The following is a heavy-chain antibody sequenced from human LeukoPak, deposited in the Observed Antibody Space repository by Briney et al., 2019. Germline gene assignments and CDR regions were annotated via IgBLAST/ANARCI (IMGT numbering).Heavy chain of an antibody. Sequence: GGSLRLPCAASGFTFSSYGMSWVRQAPGKGLEWVSYISSSGSTIYYADSVKGRFTISRDNAKNSLYLQMNSLRAEDTAVYYCAELGITMIGGVWGKGTTVTISS. J-gene: IGHJ6*04. D-gene: IGHD3-10*02. CDR2: ISSSGSTI. V-gene: IGHV3-48*04. CDR3: AELGITMIGGV. CDR1: GFTFSSYG.